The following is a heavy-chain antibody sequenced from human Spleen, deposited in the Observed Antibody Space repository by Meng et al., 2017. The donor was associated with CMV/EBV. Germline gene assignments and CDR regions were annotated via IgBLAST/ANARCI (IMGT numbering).Heavy chain of an antibody. V-gene: IGHV3-11*04. D-gene: IGHD6-19*01. CDR1: GFTFSDYY. CDR2: MSDSGTTI. CDR3: ARDLRSLTSIAVGFDP. Sequence: GESLKISCATSGFTFSDYYMHWIRQAPGKGLEWLSYMSDSGTTISHADSVKGRFTISRDNAKNSLYLQMNRLRAEDTAVYYCARDLRSLTSIAVGFDPWGQGTLVTVSS. J-gene: IGHJ5*02.